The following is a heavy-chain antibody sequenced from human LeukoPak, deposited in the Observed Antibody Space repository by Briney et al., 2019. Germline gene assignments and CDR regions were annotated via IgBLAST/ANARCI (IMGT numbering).Heavy chain of an antibody. CDR3: ARDREPLSGWTPDFDY. J-gene: IGHJ4*02. Sequence: ASVKVPCKASGYTFTGYYMHWVRQAPGQGLEWMGWINPKSGGTNYAQTFQGRVTMTRDTSISTAYMELSRLRSDDTAVYYCARDREPLSGWTPDFDYWGQGTLVTVSS. D-gene: IGHD6-19*01. CDR1: GYTFTGYY. V-gene: IGHV1-2*02. CDR2: INPKSGGT.